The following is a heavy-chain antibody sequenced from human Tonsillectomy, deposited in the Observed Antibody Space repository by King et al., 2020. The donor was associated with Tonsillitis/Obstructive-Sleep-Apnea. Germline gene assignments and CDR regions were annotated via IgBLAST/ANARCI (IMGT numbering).Heavy chain of an antibody. V-gene: IGHV3-9*01. Sequence: VQLVESGGGLVQPGRSLRLSCAASGFTFDDYAMHWVRQAPGKGLEWVSGISWNSGSIGYADSVKGRFTISRDNAKNSLYLQMNSLRAEDTALYYCAKESYGDYVPYFDYWGQGTLVTVSS. J-gene: IGHJ4*02. CDR2: ISWNSGSI. D-gene: IGHD4-17*01. CDR3: AKESYGDYVPYFDY. CDR1: GFTFDDYA.